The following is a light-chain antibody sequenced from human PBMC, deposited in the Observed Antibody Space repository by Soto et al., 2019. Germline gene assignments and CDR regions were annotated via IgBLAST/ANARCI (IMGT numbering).Light chain of an antibody. CDR3: QQYNNWPVYT. CDR1: QSISNT. V-gene: IGKV3-15*01. Sequence: EIVMTQSPATLSVSPGERATLSCRASQSISNTLAWFQQKPGQGPRLLIYGASTRATGIPARFSGSGSGTEFTLTISSLQSEDFAVYYCQQYNNWPVYTFGQGTKLEIK. CDR2: GAS. J-gene: IGKJ2*01.